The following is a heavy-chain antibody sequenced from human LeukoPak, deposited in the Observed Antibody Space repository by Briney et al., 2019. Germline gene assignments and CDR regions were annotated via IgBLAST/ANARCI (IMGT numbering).Heavy chain of an antibody. Sequence: SETLSLTCTVSSGSISSSYWSWIRQRAGKGLEWIGRIYTSGNTNYNPSLKSRVSMLIDTSKNQFSLKLSSVTAADTAVYYCARGPASYYDFWSGSIRFDYWGQGTLVTVSS. J-gene: IGHJ4*02. CDR3: ARGPASYYDFWSGSIRFDY. D-gene: IGHD3-3*01. CDR2: IYTSGNT. CDR1: SGSISSSY. V-gene: IGHV4-4*07.